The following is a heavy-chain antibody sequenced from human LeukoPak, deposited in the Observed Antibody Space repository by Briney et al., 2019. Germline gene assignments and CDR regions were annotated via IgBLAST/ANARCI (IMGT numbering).Heavy chain of an antibody. CDR2: IYYSGST. J-gene: IGHJ4*02. CDR1: GGSISSGGYY. D-gene: IGHD2-21*02. Sequence: SETLSLTCTVSGGSISSGGYYWSWIRQHPGKGLEWIGYIYYSGSTYYNPSLKSRVTIPVDTSKNQFSLKLSSVTAADTAVYYCASSYCGGDCYSFDYWGQGTLVTVSS. CDR3: ASSYCGGDCYSFDY. V-gene: IGHV4-31*03.